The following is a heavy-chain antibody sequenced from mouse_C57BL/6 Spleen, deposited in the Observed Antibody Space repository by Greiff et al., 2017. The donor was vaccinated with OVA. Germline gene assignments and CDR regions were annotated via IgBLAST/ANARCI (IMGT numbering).Heavy chain of an antibody. CDR1: GYTFPSYW. V-gene: IGHV1-7*01. Sequence: VQLQQSGADLAKPGASVQLSCKASGYTFPSYWLHWVKQRPGQGLDWIGYINPSSGYTKYNQKFKDKATLTADKSSSTAYMQLSSLTYEDSAVYYCAREDYGSSYGFAYWGQGTLVTVSA. CDR2: INPSSGYT. J-gene: IGHJ3*01. D-gene: IGHD1-1*01. CDR3: AREDYGSSYGFAY.